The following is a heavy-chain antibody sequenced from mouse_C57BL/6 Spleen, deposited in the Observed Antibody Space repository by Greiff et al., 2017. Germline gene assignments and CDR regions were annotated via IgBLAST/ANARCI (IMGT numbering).Heavy chain of an antibody. D-gene: IGHD4-1*01. Sequence: QVHVKQPGAELVKPGASVKMSCKASGYTFTSYWITWVKQRPGQGLEWIGDIYPGSGSTNYNEKFKSKATLTVDTSSSTAYMQLSSLTSEDSAVYYCARGLGQYFDVWGTGTTVTVSS. V-gene: IGHV1-55*01. J-gene: IGHJ1*03. CDR1: GYTFTSYW. CDR3: ARGLGQYFDV. CDR2: IYPGSGST.